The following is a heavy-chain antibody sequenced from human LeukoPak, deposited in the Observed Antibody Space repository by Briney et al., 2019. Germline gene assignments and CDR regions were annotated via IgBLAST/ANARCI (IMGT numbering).Heavy chain of an antibody. V-gene: IGHV3-21*06. CDR1: GFSFSRYW. D-gene: IGHD6-19*01. J-gene: IGHJ4*02. CDR2: ISSTSKYI. CDR3: TRDYSPWDTSEWYGGQFDS. Sequence: TGGSLRLSCAASGFSFSRYWMNWVRQAPGKGLEWVSCISSTSKYIYYADAVKGRFAISRDNTKNSLFLQMNSLRGEDTAVYYCTRDYSPWDTSEWYGGQFDSWGQGTLVTVSS.